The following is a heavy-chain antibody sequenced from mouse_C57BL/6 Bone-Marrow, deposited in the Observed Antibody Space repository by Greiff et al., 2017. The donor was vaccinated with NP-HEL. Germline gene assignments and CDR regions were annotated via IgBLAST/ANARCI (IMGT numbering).Heavy chain of an antibody. CDR1: GYAFSSSW. CDR2: IYPGDGDT. D-gene: IGHD4-1*01. Sequence: QVQLKESGPELVKPGASVKISCKASGYAFSSSWMNWVKQRPGKGLEWIGRIYPGDGDTNYNGKFKGKATLTADKSSSTAYMQLSSLTSEDSAVYFCARGGITGTVNWGQGTTLTVSS. CDR3: ARGGITGTVN. V-gene: IGHV1-82*01. J-gene: IGHJ2*01.